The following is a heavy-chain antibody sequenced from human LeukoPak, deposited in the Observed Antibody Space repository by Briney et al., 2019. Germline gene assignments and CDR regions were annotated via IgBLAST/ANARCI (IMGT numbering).Heavy chain of an antibody. CDR2: IIPIFGTA. Sequence: SVKVSCKASGGTFSSYAISWVRQAPGQGLEWMGGIIPIFGTANYAQKFQGRVTITADESTSTAYMELSSLRSEDTAIYYCARQGRGGYWYFDLWGRGTLVTVSS. CDR3: ARQGRGGYWYFDL. J-gene: IGHJ2*01. V-gene: IGHV1-69*01. D-gene: IGHD3-16*01. CDR1: GGTFSSYA.